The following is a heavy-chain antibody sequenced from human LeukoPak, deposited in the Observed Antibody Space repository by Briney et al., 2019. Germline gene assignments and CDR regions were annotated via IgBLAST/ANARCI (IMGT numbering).Heavy chain of an antibody. Sequence: GGSLRLSCAASGFTFSSYWMHWVRQAPGKGLVWVSRINSDGSSTSYADSVKGRFTISRDNAKNTLYLQMNSLRAEDTAVYYCARAGEMDWFDPWGQGTLVTVSS. J-gene: IGHJ5*02. V-gene: IGHV3-74*01. D-gene: IGHD2-21*01. CDR1: GFTFSSYW. CDR3: ARAGEMDWFDP. CDR2: INSDGSST.